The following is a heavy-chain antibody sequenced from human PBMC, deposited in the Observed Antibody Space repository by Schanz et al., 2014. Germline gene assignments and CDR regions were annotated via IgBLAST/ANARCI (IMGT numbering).Heavy chain of an antibody. D-gene: IGHD3-16*02. CDR1: GFVFGDYY. V-gene: IGHV3-74*01. CDR3: ARDNRYYLFDY. CDR2: INGDGSRT. J-gene: IGHJ4*02. Sequence: VQVVQSGGGLVKPGGSLRLSCAASGFVFGDYYMTWIRQAPGKGLVWVSRINGDGSRTAYADSVKGRFTISRDNSKNTLFLLMNSLRAEDTAVCYCARDNRYYLFDYWGQGALVTVSS.